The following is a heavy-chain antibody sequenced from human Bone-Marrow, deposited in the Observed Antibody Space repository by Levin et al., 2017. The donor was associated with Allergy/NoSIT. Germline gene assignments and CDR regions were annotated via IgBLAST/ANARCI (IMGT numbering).Heavy chain of an antibody. J-gene: IGHJ4*02. Sequence: GESLKISCAASGFTFSSYGMHWVRQAPGKGLEWVAVISYDGSNKYYADSVKGRFTISRDNSKNTLYLQMNSLRAEDTAVYYCAKGPFIVGAIGYWGQGTVVTGSS. V-gene: IGHV3-30*18. CDR3: AKGPFIVGAIGY. D-gene: IGHD1-26*01. CDR2: ISYDGSNK. CDR1: GFTFSSYG.